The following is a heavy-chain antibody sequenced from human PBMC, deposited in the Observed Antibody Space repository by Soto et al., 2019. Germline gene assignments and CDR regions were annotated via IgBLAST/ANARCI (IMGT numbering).Heavy chain of an antibody. J-gene: IGHJ4*02. CDR2: ISGSGSTI. V-gene: IGHV3-48*02. CDR1: GFTFSMYN. Sequence: EVQLVESGGGLVQPGGSLRLSCAASGFTFSMYNMNWVRQAPGKGLEWVSYISGSGSTIYIADSVKGRFTISRDNAKNSLYLQMNSLRDEDTAVYYCARDLTYCGGDCYSDGHWGRGTLVTVSS. CDR3: ARDLTYCGGDCYSDGH. D-gene: IGHD2-21*02.